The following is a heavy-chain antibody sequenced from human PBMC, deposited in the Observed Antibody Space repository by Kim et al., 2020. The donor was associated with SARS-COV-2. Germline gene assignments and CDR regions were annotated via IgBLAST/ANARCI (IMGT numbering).Heavy chain of an antibody. CDR1: GYTFTDYH. V-gene: IGHV1-3*01. D-gene: IGHD6-19*01. Sequence: ASVKVSCKASGYTFTDYHLHWLRQAPGQRLEWMGCINGGRGDTKYSQKFQGRVIFTRDTSASTFYMDLSSLKSEDTAIFYCVRVAVTGTGYFQHWGHGTLVTVSS. CDR2: INGGRGDT. J-gene: IGHJ1*01. CDR3: VRVAVTGTGYFQH.